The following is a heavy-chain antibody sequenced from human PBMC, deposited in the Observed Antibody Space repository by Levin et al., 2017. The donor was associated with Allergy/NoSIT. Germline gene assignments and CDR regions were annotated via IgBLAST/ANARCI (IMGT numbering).Heavy chain of an antibody. CDR3: ARGRGHSGLYSGLDH. J-gene: IGHJ4*02. Sequence: AGGSLRLSCTGSGFNFGDYYMSWVRQAPGKGLEWLSYIGSAGTYMYYADSAKGRFTISRDNAKNALYLEMHGLTVDDTAVYFCARGRGHSGLYSGLDHWGQGTQVTVSS. CDR1: GFNFGDYY. D-gene: IGHD1-26*01. V-gene: IGHV3-11*01. CDR2: IGSAGTYM.